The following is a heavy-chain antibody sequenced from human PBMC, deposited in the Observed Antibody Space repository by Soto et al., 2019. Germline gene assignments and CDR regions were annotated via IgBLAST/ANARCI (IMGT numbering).Heavy chain of an antibody. CDR2: ITPFSGDV. Sequence: QMQLVQSGAEVTRTGSTVTVSCKALGNTFTYRYLHWVRQAPGQALVWMGWITPFSGDVHYAQKFQERVTITRDRSINTAYMRMSSLRPEDTAMYYCASGGAGSGPFTWELPDHWGQGTLVTVSS. D-gene: IGHD1-26*01. J-gene: IGHJ4*02. V-gene: IGHV1-45*02. CDR3: ASGGAGSGPFTWELPDH. CDR1: GNTFTYRY.